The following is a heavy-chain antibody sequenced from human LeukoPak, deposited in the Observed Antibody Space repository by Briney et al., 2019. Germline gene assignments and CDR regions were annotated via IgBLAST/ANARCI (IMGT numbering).Heavy chain of an antibody. CDR2: ISSDGSST. CDR3: ARGFSYGYSAY. J-gene: IGHJ4*02. CDR1: VFTFRNYW. V-gene: IGHV3-74*03. Sequence: VGSLRLSPAASVFTFRNYWRYCVRQGPGKGGVWVSRISSDGSSTKSEDSVKGRFTISRDTAQKTLYLQMSSLSAEDPAVYCCARGFSYGYSAYWGQPTLATVSS. D-gene: IGHD5-18*01.